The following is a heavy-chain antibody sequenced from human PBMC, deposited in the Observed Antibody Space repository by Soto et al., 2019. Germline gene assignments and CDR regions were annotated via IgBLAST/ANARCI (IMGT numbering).Heavy chain of an antibody. Sequence: HPGGSLRLSCAASGFTFSSYGMHWVRQAPGKGLEWVAVIWYDGSNKYYADSVKGRFTISRDNSKNTLYLQMNSLRAEDTAVYYCARDSYYDSSGPFDYWGQGTLVTVSS. CDR2: IWYDGSNK. V-gene: IGHV3-33*01. J-gene: IGHJ4*02. D-gene: IGHD3-22*01. CDR1: GFTFSSYG. CDR3: ARDSYYDSSGPFDY.